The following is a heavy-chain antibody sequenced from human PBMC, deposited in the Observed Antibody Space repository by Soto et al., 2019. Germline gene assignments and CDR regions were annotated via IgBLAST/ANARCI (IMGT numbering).Heavy chain of an antibody. D-gene: IGHD3-3*01. J-gene: IGHJ1*01. V-gene: IGHV3-23*01. CDR3: AKDRRITIFGVVITQLGVYFQH. CDR2: ISGSGGST. CDR1: GFTFSSYA. Sequence: EVQLLESGGGLVQPGGSLRLSCAASGFTFSSYAMSWVRRAPGKGLEWVSAISGSGGSTYYADSVKGRFTISRDNSKNTLYLQMNSLRAEDTAVYYCAKDRRITIFGVVITQLGVYFQHWGQGTLVTVSS.